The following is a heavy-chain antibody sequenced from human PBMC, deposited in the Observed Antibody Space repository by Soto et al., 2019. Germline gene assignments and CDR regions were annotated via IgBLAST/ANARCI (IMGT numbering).Heavy chain of an antibody. D-gene: IGHD6-13*01. J-gene: IGHJ6*02. CDR3: AKDSRSAGKREDMRYYDHGMDL. CDR2: ISGSGGST. CDR1: GFTFSSYA. V-gene: IGHV3-23*01. Sequence: WVLRLSCAASGFTFSSYAMSWVRHAPGKGLEWVSAISGSGGSTYYADSVKGRFTISRDNSKNTLYLQMNSLRAEDTAVYYCAKDSRSAGKREDMRYYDHGMDLWGPGPTVTVPS.